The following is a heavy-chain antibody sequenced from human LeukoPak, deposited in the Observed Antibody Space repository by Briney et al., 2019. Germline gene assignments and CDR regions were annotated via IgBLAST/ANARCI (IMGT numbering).Heavy chain of an antibody. CDR3: AKEVDDYYDSSGYSR. J-gene: IGHJ4*02. CDR2: ISGSGGST. Sequence: PGGSLRLSCAASRFTFSSYAMSWVRQAPGKGLEWVSAISGSGGSTYYADSVKGRFTISRDNSKNTLYLQMNSLRAEDTAVYHCAKEVDDYYDSSGYSRWGQGTLVTVSS. D-gene: IGHD3-22*01. V-gene: IGHV3-23*01. CDR1: RFTFSSYA.